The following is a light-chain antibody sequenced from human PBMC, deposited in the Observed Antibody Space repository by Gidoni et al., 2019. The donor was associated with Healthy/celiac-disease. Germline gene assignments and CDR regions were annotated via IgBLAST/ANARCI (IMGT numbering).Light chain of an antibody. CDR2: DAS. CDR1: QSVSSY. J-gene: IGKJ4*01. V-gene: IGKV3-11*01. CDR3: QQRSNWPPLT. Sequence: EIVLPQSPATLSLSPGERATLSCRASQSVSSYLAWYQQKPGQAPRLLIYDASNRATGIPARFSGSGSGTDFTITISSLEPEDFAVYDCQQRSNWPPLTFGGGTKVEIK.